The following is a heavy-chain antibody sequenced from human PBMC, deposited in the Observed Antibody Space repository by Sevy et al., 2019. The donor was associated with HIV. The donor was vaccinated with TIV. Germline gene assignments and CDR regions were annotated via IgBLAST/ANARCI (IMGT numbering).Heavy chain of an antibody. V-gene: IGHV3-7*01. D-gene: IGHD1-7*01. CDR1: GFTLSKYW. Sequence: GGSLRLSCAASGFTLSKYWMGWVRQAPGKGLEWVANIKQDAGQKYHVDSVKGRFTISRDNAKNSLYLQMNSLRAEDTAVYFCARDDGNYYFHYWGQGTLVTVSS. CDR2: IKQDAGQK. J-gene: IGHJ4*02. CDR3: ARDDGNYYFHY.